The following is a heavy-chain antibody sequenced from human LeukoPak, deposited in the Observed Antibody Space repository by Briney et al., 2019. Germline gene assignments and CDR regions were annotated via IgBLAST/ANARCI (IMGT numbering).Heavy chain of an antibody. Sequence: SETLSLTCAVYGGSFSGYYWSWIRQPPGKGLEWIGEINHSGSTNYNPSLKSRVTISVDTSKNQFSLKLSSVTAADTAVYYCARGPYYYDKDAFDIWGQGTMVTVSS. CDR2: INHSGST. V-gene: IGHV4-34*01. CDR3: ARGPYYYDKDAFDI. D-gene: IGHD3-22*01. J-gene: IGHJ3*02. CDR1: GGSFSGYY.